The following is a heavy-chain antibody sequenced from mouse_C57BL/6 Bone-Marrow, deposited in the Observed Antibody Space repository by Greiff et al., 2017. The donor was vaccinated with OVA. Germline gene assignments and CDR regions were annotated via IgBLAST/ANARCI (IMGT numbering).Heavy chain of an antibody. CDR3: AREGDYDYDGDWYFDV. CDR1: GFTFSDYY. Sequence: EVNVVESEGGLVQPGSSMKLSCTASGFTFSDYYMAWVRQVPEKGLEWVANINYDGSSTYYLDSLKSRFIISRDNAKNILYLQMSSLKSEDTATYYCAREGDYDYDGDWYFDVWGTGTTVTVSS. D-gene: IGHD2-4*01. J-gene: IGHJ1*03. CDR2: INYDGSST. V-gene: IGHV5-16*01.